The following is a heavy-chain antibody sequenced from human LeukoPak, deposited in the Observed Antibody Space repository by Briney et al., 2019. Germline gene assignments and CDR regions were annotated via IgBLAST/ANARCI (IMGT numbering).Heavy chain of an antibody. V-gene: IGHV1-46*01. CDR3: ASAAPHFDY. Sequence: ASVKGSCKASGYTFTRYYMHWGGQAPGQGVEWMGIINPSGGSTSYAQKFQGRVTMTRDTSTSTVYMELSSLRSEDTAVYYCASAAPHFDYWGQGTLVTVSS. D-gene: IGHD2-15*01. CDR2: INPSGGST. CDR1: GYTFTRYY. J-gene: IGHJ4*02.